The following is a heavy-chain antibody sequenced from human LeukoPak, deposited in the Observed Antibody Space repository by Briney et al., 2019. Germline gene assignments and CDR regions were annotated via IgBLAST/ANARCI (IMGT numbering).Heavy chain of an antibody. CDR1: GGSFSGYY. V-gene: IGHV4-34*01. Sequence: SETLSLTCAVYGGSFSGYYWSWIRRPPGKGLEWIGEINHSGSTNYNPSLKSRVTISVDTSKNQFSLKLSSVTAADTAVYYCARGRWGYCSSTSCYAPFDYWGQGTLVTVSS. CDR2: INHSGST. J-gene: IGHJ4*02. CDR3: ARGRWGYCSSTSCYAPFDY. D-gene: IGHD2-2*01.